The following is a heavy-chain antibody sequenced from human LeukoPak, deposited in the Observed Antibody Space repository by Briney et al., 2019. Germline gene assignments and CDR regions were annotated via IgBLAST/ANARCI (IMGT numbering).Heavy chain of an antibody. J-gene: IGHJ4*02. D-gene: IGHD1-26*01. CDR2: INPNSGGA. CDR3: ARGTDSGSFLLGY. Sequence: GASVKVSCKASGYPFNGYYMHWVRQAPGQGLEWMGWINPNSGGAKYAQKFQGRVTMTRDTSISTAYMDLSSLTSADTAVYYCARGTDSGSFLLGYWGQGTLVTVSS. CDR1: GYPFNGYY. V-gene: IGHV1-2*02.